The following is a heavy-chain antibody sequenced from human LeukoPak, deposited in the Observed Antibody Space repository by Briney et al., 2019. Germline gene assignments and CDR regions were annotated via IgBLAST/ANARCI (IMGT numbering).Heavy chain of an antibody. CDR3: ARGPIWLYSGMDV. V-gene: IGHV3-49*04. D-gene: IGHD3-9*01. J-gene: IGHJ6*02. CDR2: IRSKAYGATT. CDR1: GFTFGDHA. Sequence: PGRSLRLSCTGSGFTFGDHAMGWVRQAPGKGLEWVGFIRSKAYGATTEYAASVKGRFTISRDDSKSIAYPQMNSLMTEDTAVYYCARGPIWLYSGMDVWGQGTTVTVSS.